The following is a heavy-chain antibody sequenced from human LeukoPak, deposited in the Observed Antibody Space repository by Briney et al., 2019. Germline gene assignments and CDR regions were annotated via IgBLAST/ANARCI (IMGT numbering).Heavy chain of an antibody. D-gene: IGHD2-2*01. CDR1: GGSISSYY. J-gene: IGHJ4*02. Sequence: SETLSLTCTVSGGSISSYYWSWIRQPPGKGLEWIGYIYYSGITNYNPSLKSRVTISVDTSKNQSSLKLSSLTAADTAVYYCARDKYCSSTSCSPLFDYWGQGTLVTVSS. CDR3: ARDKYCSSTSCSPLFDY. V-gene: IGHV4-59*01. CDR2: IYYSGIT.